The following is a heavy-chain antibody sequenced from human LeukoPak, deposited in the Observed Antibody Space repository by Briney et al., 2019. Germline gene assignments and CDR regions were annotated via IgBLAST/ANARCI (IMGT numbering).Heavy chain of an antibody. CDR2: IIPILGIA. Sequence: ASVKVSCKASGGTFSSYAISWVRQAPGQGLEWMGRIIPILGIANYAQKLQGRVTMTTDTSTSTAYMELRSLRSDDTAVYYCARQWLVRDRNWFDPWGQGTLVTVSS. J-gene: IGHJ5*02. CDR3: ARQWLVRDRNWFDP. V-gene: IGHV1-69*04. CDR1: GGTFSSYA. D-gene: IGHD6-19*01.